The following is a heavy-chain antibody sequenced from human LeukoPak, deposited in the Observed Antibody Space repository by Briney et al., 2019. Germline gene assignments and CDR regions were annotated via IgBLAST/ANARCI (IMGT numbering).Heavy chain of an antibody. CDR2: ISAYNGNT. Sequence: GASVKVSCKAPGYTFTSYGISWVRQAPGQGLEWMGWISAYNGNTNYAQKLQGRVTMTTDTSTSTAYMELRSLRSDDTAVYYCARDSLHRRITIFGVVIAPNNYYYGMDVWGQGTAVTVSS. CDR3: ARDSLHRRITIFGVVIAPNNYYYGMDV. J-gene: IGHJ6*02. CDR1: GYTFTSYG. V-gene: IGHV1-18*01. D-gene: IGHD3-3*01.